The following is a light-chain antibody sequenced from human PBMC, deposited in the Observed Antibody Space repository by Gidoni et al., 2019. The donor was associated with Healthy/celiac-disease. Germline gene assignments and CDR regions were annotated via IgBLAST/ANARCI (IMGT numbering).Light chain of an antibody. V-gene: IGKV3-20*01. Sequence: EIVLTQSPGTLSLSPGERATLSCRASQSVSSSYLAWYQQKPGQAPRLLIDGASSRATGIPDRFSGSGSGTDFTLTISRLEPEEFAEYYCQQYGSSPPWTFGQXTKVEIK. CDR1: QSVSSSY. CDR3: QQYGSSPPWT. J-gene: IGKJ1*01. CDR2: GAS.